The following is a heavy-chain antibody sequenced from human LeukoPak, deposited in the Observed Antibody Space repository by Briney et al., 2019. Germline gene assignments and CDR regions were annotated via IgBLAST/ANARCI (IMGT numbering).Heavy chain of an antibody. CDR3: ARGVGYSGYDPITYYYYYMDV. Sequence: SETLSLTCAVYSGSFSGYYWSWIRQPPGKGLEWIGEINHSGSTNYNPSLKSRVTISVDTSKNQFSLKLSSVTAADTAVYYCARGVGYSGYDPITYYYYYMDVWGKGTTVTVSS. V-gene: IGHV4-34*01. CDR1: SGSFSGYY. J-gene: IGHJ6*03. D-gene: IGHD5-12*01. CDR2: INHSGST.